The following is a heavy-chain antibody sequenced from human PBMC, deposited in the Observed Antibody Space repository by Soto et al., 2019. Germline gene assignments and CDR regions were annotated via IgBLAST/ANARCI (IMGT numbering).Heavy chain of an antibody. CDR2: IGTRSDI. J-gene: IGHJ6*02. D-gene: IGHD2-21*02. V-gene: IGHV3-21*01. CDR3: AREETAWPLAYGLDV. Sequence: GGSLRLSCAVSRLTFSRYSMHWVRQAPGKGLEWVSSIGTRSDIYYADSVKGRFTISRDNAKNSLSLQMNSLRAEDTGVYYCAREETAWPLAYGLDVWGQGTTVTVSS. CDR1: RLTFSRYS.